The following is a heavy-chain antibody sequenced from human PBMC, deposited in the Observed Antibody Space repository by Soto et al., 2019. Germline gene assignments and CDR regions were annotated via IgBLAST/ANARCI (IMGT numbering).Heavy chain of an antibody. J-gene: IGHJ5*02. V-gene: IGHV1-8*01. Sequence: ASVKVSCKASGYSFTNNDVSWVRQATGQGLEWMGWMNPGSGDTGYAQKFQGRVTMTRDISIATAYMELSSLRSDDTDLYYCARMATLGAVNWFDPWGQGTLVTVSS. CDR3: ARMATLGAVNWFDP. D-gene: IGHD3-16*01. CDR1: GYSFTNND. CDR2: MNPGSGDT.